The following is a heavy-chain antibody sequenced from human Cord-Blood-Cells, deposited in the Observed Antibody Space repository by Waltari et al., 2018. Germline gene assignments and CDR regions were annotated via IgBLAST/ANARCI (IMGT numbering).Heavy chain of an antibody. Sequence: QLQLQESGPGLVKPSETLSLTCTVSGGSISSSSYYWGWIRQPPGKGLEGIGSIYYSGRTYYNPSLKSRVTISVDTSKNQFSLKLSSVTAADTAVYYCARGYYGSGSYYRGLDYWGQGTLVTVSS. CDR3: ARGYYGSGSYYRGLDY. CDR1: GGSISSSSYY. CDR2: IYYSGRT. J-gene: IGHJ4*02. V-gene: IGHV4-39*01. D-gene: IGHD3-10*01.